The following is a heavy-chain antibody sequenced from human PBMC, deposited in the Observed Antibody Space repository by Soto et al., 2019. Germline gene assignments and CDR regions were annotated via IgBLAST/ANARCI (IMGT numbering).Heavy chain of an antibody. J-gene: IGHJ4*02. CDR1: GASISSPSYY. D-gene: IGHD6-19*01. V-gene: IGHV4-39*01. CDR2: IYYSGTT. CDR3: VRQTNRPMAGDD. Sequence: PSETLSLTCTVSGASISSPSYYWGWIRLSPGKGLEWLGSIYYSGTTHYNPSLKSRVSLSVDTSKMQFSLNLASVTAADTAVYYCVRQTNRPMAGDDWGQGAQVTVSS.